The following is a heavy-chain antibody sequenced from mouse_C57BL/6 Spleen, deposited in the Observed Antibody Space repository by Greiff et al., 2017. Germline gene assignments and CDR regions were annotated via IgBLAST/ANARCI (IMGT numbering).Heavy chain of an antibody. CDR1: GYTFTSYW. CDR2: IYPSDSET. CDR3: ARSSTGTRYAMDY. Sequence: QVQLQQPGAELVRPGSSVKLSCKASGYTFTSYWMDWVKQRPGQGLEWIGNIYPSDSETHYNQKFKDKATLTVDKSSSTAYMQLSSLTSEDSAVYYCARSSTGTRYAMDYWGQGTSVTVSS. V-gene: IGHV1-61*01. J-gene: IGHJ4*01. D-gene: IGHD4-1*02.